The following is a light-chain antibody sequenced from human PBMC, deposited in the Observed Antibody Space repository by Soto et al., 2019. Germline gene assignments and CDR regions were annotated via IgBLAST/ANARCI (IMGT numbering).Light chain of an antibody. CDR2: EVS. CDR1: SSDVGGYNY. CDR3: SSYXXXXXXXX. V-gene: IGLV2-8*01. Sequence: QSALTQPPSASGSPGQSVTISCTGTSSDVGGYNYVSWYQQHPGKAPKLMIYEVSKRPSGVPDRFSGSKSANTASLTVSGXXXXXXXXXYCSSYXXXXXXXXFGXGT. J-gene: IGLJ1*01.